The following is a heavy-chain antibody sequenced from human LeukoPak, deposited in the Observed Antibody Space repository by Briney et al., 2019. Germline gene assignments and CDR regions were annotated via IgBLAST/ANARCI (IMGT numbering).Heavy chain of an antibody. D-gene: IGHD1-26*01. CDR3: ARGSLPPRIVGATHLIY. CDR2: IYDSGSNA. CDR1: GSSITSYY. V-gene: IGHV4-59*12. Sequence: SETLSLTCTVSGSSITSYYWSWIRQPPGKGLEWIGYIYDSGSNADYNPSLKSRVTISVDTSKNQFSLKLSSVTAADTAVYYCARGSLPPRIVGATHLIYWGQGTLVTVSS. J-gene: IGHJ4*02.